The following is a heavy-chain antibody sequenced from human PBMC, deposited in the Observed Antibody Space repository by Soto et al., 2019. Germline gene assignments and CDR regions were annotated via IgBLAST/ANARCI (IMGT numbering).Heavy chain of an antibody. CDR2: ISSSSSYI. D-gene: IGHD6-19*01. CDR3: ARALAVAEGGY. CDR1: GFTFRSYS. V-gene: IGHV3-21*01. Sequence: GGSLRLSCAASGFTFRSYSMNWVRQAPGKGLEWVSSISSSSSYIYYADSVKGRFTISRDNAKNSLYLQMNSLRAEDTAVYYCARALAVAEGGYWGQGTLVTVSS. J-gene: IGHJ4*02.